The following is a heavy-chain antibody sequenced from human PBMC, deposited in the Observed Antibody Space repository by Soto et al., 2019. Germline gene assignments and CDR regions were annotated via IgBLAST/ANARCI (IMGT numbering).Heavy chain of an antibody. Sequence: QVQLVQSGAEVKKPGSSVKVSCKASGDTFNFYTINWVRQAPGLGLEWMGRFNPILSFSNSALKFQGRFTLTADKSTSTAYMVLSSLRSEDTAIYYCATSFGSGSRAFDYWGQGALVTVSS. CDR2: FNPILSFS. J-gene: IGHJ4*02. CDR1: GDTFNFYT. CDR3: ATSFGSGSRAFDY. V-gene: IGHV1-69*02. D-gene: IGHD3-10*01.